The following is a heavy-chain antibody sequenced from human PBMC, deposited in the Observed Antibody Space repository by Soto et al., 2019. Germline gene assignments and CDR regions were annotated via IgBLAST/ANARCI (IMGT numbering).Heavy chain of an antibody. D-gene: IGHD4-4*01. V-gene: IGHV1-69*01. J-gene: IGHJ6*02. CDR3: ARIDYTYGPGDYYYFGMDV. CDR1: GGVFSSYI. CDR2: STPLLGTT. Sequence: QVQLVQSGPEVKKPGSSVKVSCKASGGVFSSYIISWVRQAPGQGLEWMGGSTPLLGTTNYAQSLQGRATITADESTCTAYMDLSSLAAEDTAVYYGARIDYTYGPGDYYYFGMDVWGQGTAVLVSS.